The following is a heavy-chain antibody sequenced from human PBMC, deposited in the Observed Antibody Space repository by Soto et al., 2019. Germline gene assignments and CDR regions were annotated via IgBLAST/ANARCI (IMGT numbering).Heavy chain of an antibody. CDR2: IDPKSGDT. CDR1: EYSFTGHY. J-gene: IGHJ5*02. D-gene: IGHD3-22*01. Sequence: ASVKVSCKASEYSFTGHYLHWVRQAPGQGLEWMGWIDPKSGDTNYAQKFQDRVTMTRDTSISTAYMDLSSLRSDDTAVYYCARDYDKSGYDYFDPWGQGTLVTVSS. CDR3: ARDYDKSGYDYFDP. V-gene: IGHV1-2*02.